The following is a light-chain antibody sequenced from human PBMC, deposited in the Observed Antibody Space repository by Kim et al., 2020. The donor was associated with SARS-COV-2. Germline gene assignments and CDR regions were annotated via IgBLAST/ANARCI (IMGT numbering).Light chain of an antibody. CDR1: QSISIW. CDR2: EAS. V-gene: IGKV1-5*01. CDR3: QQCNTYPYT. J-gene: IGKJ2*01. Sequence: DVQVTQSPSTLSASVGDRVTITCRASQSISIWFAWYQQKPGKPPKLLIYEASTSESGVPSRFSGSGSGTEFTLTISSLQPDDFATYYCQQCNTYPYTFGQGTKLEI.